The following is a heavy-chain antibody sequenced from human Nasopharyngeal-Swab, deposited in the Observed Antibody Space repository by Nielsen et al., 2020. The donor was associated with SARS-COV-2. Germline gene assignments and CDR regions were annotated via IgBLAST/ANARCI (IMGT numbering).Heavy chain of an antibody. Sequence: ASVKVSCKASGYTFTGYYMHWVRQAPGQGLEWMGWINPNSGGTNYAQKFQGWVTMTRDTSISTAYMELSRLRSDDMAVYYCARGIAAAGTPGYGMDVWGQGTTVTVSS. D-gene: IGHD6-13*01. CDR3: ARGIAAAGTPGYGMDV. CDR1: GYTFTGYY. CDR2: INPNSGGT. J-gene: IGHJ6*02. V-gene: IGHV1-2*04.